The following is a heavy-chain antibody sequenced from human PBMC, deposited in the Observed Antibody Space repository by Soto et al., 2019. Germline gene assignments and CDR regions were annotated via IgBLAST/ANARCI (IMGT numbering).Heavy chain of an antibody. Sequence: EVQLVESGGGLVQPGRSLRLSCTASGFTFGDYAMSWFRQAPGKGLEWVGFIRSKAYGGTTEYAASVKGRFTISRDDSKSIAYLQMNSLKTEDTAVYYCTRFRYCSGGSCLDAFDIWGQGTMVTVSS. D-gene: IGHD2-15*01. CDR3: TRFRYCSGGSCLDAFDI. CDR1: GFTFGDYA. V-gene: IGHV3-49*03. J-gene: IGHJ3*02. CDR2: IRSKAYGGTT.